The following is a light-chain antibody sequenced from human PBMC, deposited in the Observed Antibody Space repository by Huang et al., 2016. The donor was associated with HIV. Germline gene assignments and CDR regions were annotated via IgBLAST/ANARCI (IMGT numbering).Light chain of an antibody. V-gene: IGKV1-39*01. CDR2: GAS. CDR3: QQSYSPPRT. CDR1: QTIGTY. Sequence: DIHMTQSPSSLSASVGDRVIITWRASQTIGTYLNWYHQKPGKAPKPLISGASSLQSGVPPSFSGSGSATDFTLTISSLQPEDFATYYCQQSYSPPRTFGQGTKVEIK. J-gene: IGKJ1*01.